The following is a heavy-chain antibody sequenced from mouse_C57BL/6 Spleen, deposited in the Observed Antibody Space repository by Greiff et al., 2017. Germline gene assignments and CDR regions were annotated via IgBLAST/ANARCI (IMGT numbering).Heavy chain of an antibody. CDR1: GYSITSGYY. Sequence: EVKLVEPGPGLVKPSQSLSFTCSVAGYSITSGYYWNWIRQFPGNNLEWMGYIGYACRNHYRPSLITRTSITRDTSKNQPFLKLNSVTTEEPPTYYWAQSLIAGRDMDYWGEGTSVSVSS. J-gene: IGHJ4*01. D-gene: IGHD1-1*01. V-gene: IGHV3-6*01. CDR3: AQSLIAGRDMDY. CDR2: IGYACRN.